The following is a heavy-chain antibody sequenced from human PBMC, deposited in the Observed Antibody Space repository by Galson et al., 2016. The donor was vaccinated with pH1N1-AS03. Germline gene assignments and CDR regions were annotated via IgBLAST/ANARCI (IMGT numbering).Heavy chain of an antibody. CDR2: IYGGGDK. Sequence: SLRLSCAASGFTINNNYMSWVRQAPGKGLEWVSVIYGGGDKFYVDSVKGRFTISRDNSKNTVYLQMNSLRVEDTAVYYCAREPWGSTQGEYWGQGTLVTVSS. J-gene: IGHJ4*02. CDR1: GFTINNNY. V-gene: IGHV3-53*01. CDR3: AREPWGSTQGEY. D-gene: IGHD3-16*01.